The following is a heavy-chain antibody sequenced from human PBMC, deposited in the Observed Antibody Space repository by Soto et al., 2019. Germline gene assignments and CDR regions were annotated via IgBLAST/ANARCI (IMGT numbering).Heavy chain of an antibody. CDR1: GFTFRSYW. J-gene: IGHJ3*02. CDR2: INTDSLNT. V-gene: IGHV3-74*01. CDR3: VRGYSIAWYNGFHI. Sequence: GGSLRLSCAASGFTFRSYWMHWVRQTPGKGLVWVSRINTDSLNTRYADSVKGRFTISRDNAKDTLYLQMNSLRAEDTAIYYCVRGYSIAWYNGFHIWGQGTMVTVSS. D-gene: IGHD1-20*01.